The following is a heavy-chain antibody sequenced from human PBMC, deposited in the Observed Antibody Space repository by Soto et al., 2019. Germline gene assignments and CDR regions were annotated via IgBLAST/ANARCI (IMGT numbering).Heavy chain of an antibody. D-gene: IGHD4-17*01. V-gene: IGHV4-31*03. CDR1: GGSISTGGYY. J-gene: IGHJ3*02. Sequence: QVQLQESGPGLVKPSQTLSLTCTVSGGSISTGGYYWSWIRQHPGRGLEWLGYIYHSGMTFSNPSRPRRVAISIDTSENQFSLKLSSVTAADTAVYYCATVRWELHDAFDIWGHGTMVSVSS. CDR2: IYHSGMT. CDR3: ATVRWELHDAFDI.